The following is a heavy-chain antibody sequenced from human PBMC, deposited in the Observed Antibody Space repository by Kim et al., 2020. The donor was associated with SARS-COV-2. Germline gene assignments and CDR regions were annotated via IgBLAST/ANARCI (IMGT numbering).Heavy chain of an antibody. J-gene: IGHJ3*02. CDR3: ARDLGSSIWYNAFDI. CDR1: GFTFSSYA. Sequence: GGSLRLSCAASGFTFSSYAMHWVRQAPGKGLEWVAVISYDGSNKYYVDSVKGRFTISRDNSKNTLYLQMNSLRAEDTAVYYCARDLGSSIWYNAFDIWG. V-gene: IGHV3-30*04. D-gene: IGHD6-13*01. CDR2: ISYDGSNK.